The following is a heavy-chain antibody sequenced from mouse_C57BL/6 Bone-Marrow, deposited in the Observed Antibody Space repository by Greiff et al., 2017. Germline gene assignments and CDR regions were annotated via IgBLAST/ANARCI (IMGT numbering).Heavy chain of an antibody. J-gene: IGHJ3*01. Sequence: QVQLQQSGPGLVQPSQSLSITCTVSGFSLTSYGVHWVRQPPGKGLEWLGVIWSGGSTDYNAAFISRLSISKDNSKSQVFFKMNSLLADDTAIYYCAKSSPTLVEEGFCYWGQGTLVTVSA. CDR3: AKSSPTLVEEGFCY. CDR1: GFSLTSYG. V-gene: IGHV2-4*01. CDR2: IWSGGST. D-gene: IGHD1-1*01.